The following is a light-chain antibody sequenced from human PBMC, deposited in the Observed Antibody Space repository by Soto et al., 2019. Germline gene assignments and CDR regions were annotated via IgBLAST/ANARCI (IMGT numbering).Light chain of an antibody. CDR2: EGS. J-gene: IGLJ3*02. CDR3: CSYTSSSTLV. CDR1: SSDVGSSNL. V-gene: IGLV2-14*02. Sequence: QSALTQPASVSGSPGQSITISCTGTSSDVGSSNLVSWYQQHPGKPPKLLIYEGSKRPSGVSDRFSGLKSGNMASLTISGLQAEDEADYYCCSYTSSSTLVFGGGTKLTVL.